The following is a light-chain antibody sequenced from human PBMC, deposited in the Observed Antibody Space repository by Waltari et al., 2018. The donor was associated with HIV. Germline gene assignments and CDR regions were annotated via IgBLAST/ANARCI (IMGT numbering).Light chain of an antibody. CDR3: HHYNNWRET. V-gene: IGKV3-15*01. J-gene: IGKJ1*01. CDR2: GTS. Sequence: EILMTQSPATLSVSPGERATLSCRASQSVNSNLAWYQQKPGQTPRLLIDGTSTRATDIPARFMGSGSGTEFTLTISSLQSEDFAVYYCHHYNNWRETFGQGTKVEIK. CDR1: QSVNSN.